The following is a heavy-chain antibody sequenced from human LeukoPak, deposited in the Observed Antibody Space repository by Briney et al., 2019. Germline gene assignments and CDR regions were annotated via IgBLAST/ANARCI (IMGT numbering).Heavy chain of an antibody. CDR3: ARHLRITMVRGVNNWFDP. CDR1: GGSFSGYY. V-gene: IGHV4-34*01. Sequence: SETLSLTCAVYGGSFSGYYWSWIRQPPGKGLEWIGEIDHSGSTNYNPSLKSRVTISVDTSKNQFSLKLSSVTAADTAVYYCARHLRITMVRGVNNWFDPWGQGTLVTVSS. CDR2: IDHSGST. J-gene: IGHJ5*02. D-gene: IGHD3-10*01.